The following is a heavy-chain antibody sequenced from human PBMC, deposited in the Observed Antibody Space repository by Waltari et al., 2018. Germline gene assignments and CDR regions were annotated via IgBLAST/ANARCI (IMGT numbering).Heavy chain of an antibody. V-gene: IGHV3-15*01. CDR2: IKIKAQGETT. D-gene: IGHD2-15*01. J-gene: IGHJ4*02. CDR3: TTGSVEGY. Sequence: EVQLVESGGGLVKPGGSLRLSCAASGFTFSNAWMNCVRQAQGKGLEGVARIKIKAQGETTDYAAPVRGRFTSSRDESKNTLYLQMNSLKTEDAAVYYCTTGSVEGYWGQGTLVTVSS. CDR1: GFTFSNAW.